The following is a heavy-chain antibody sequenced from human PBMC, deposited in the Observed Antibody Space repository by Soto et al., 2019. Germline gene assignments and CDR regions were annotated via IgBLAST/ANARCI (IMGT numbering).Heavy chain of an antibody. CDR1: GYTFTSYY. Sequence: ASVKVSCKASGYTFTSYYMHWVRQAPGQGLEWMGIINPSGGSTSYAQKFQGRVTMTRDTSTSTVYMELSSLRSEDTAVYYCARGYCTNGVCYYFDYWGQGTLVTVSS. D-gene: IGHD2-8*01. J-gene: IGHJ4*02. CDR2: INPSGGST. V-gene: IGHV1-46*01. CDR3: ARGYCTNGVCYYFDY.